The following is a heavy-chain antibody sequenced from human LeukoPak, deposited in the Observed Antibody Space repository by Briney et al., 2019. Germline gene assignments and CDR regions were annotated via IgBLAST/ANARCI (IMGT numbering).Heavy chain of an antibody. J-gene: IGHJ4*02. CDR2: ISYDGSNK. V-gene: IGHV3-30*18. CDR3: AKDLGY. Sequence: GGSLRLSCEASGFTFSSYGMHWVRQAPGKGLEWVAVISYDGSNKYYADSVKGRFTISRDNSKNTLYLQMNSLRAEDTAVYYCAKDLGYWGQGTLVTVSS. CDR1: GFTFSSYG.